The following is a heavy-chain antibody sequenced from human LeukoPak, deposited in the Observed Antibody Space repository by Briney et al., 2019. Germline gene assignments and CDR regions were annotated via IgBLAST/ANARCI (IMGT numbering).Heavy chain of an antibody. CDR2: INPNSGGT. Sequence: GASVKVSCKASGYTFTGYYIHWVRQAPGQGLEWMGWINPNSGGTNYAQKFQGRVTMTRDTSISTAYMELSRLRSDDTAVYYCARSAIRFLEWLSAAYYYYMDVWGKGTTVTVSS. CDR1: GYTFTGYY. D-gene: IGHD3-3*01. V-gene: IGHV1-2*02. J-gene: IGHJ6*03. CDR3: ARSAIRFLEWLSAAYYYYMDV.